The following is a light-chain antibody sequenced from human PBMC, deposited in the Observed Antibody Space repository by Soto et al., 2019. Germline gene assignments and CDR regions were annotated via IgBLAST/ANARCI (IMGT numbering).Light chain of an antibody. V-gene: IGKV3-15*01. CDR1: QSVRSN. CDR3: QQYNNWPSLT. Sequence: EIVMTQSPATRSVSPGEGATLSCRASQSVRSNLAWYQQKPGQAPRLLISSASTRATGIPARFSGSGSGTEFTLTISSLQSEDFAIYYCQQYNNWPSLTFGGGTKVDIK. J-gene: IGKJ4*01. CDR2: SAS.